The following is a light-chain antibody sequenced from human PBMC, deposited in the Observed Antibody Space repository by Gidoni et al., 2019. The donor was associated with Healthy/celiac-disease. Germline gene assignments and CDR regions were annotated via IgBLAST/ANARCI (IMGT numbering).Light chain of an antibody. CDR2: AAS. CDR1: QSISSY. Sequence: DIQMTQSPSSLSASVGDRVTITCRASQSISSYLNWYQQKPGKAPKLLIYAASSFQSGVPSRFSGSGIGTDFTLTISSLQPEDFATYYCQQSYSTLLTFGGGTKVEIK. V-gene: IGKV1-39*01. J-gene: IGKJ4*01. CDR3: QQSYSTLLT.